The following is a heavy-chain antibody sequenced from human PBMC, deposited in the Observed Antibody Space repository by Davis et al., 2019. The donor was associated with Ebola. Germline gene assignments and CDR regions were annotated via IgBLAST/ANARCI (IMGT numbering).Heavy chain of an antibody. D-gene: IGHD3-22*01. CDR2: INHSGST. J-gene: IGHJ4*02. Sequence: GSLRLSCAASGFTFSDYYMSWIRQPPGKGLEWIGEINHSGSTNYNPSLKSRVTISVDTSKNQFSLKLSSVTAADTAVYYCARGYYYDSSGYPYWGQGTLVTVSS. CDR1: GFTFSDYY. V-gene: IGHV4-34*01. CDR3: ARGYYYDSSGYPY.